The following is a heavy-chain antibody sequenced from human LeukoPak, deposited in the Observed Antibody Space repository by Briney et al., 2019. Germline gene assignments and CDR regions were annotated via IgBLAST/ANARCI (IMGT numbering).Heavy chain of an antibody. CDR2: IRGSGDST. J-gene: IGHJ4*02. D-gene: IGHD2-15*01. V-gene: IGHV3-23*01. CDR1: GFTFSSSG. Sequence: PGGSLRLSCAASGFTFSSSGMSWVRQAPGKGLEWLSAIRGSGDSTYYADSVKGRFTISRDNSKNTLYLQMNSLRAEDTAVYYCAKAGAVVVVAAKFFDYWGQGTLVTVSS. CDR3: AKAGAVVVVAAKFFDY.